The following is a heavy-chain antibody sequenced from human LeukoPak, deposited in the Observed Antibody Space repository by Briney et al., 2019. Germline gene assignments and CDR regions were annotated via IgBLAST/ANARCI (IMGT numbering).Heavy chain of an antibody. Sequence: SETLSLTCTVSSGSINNNTFYWGWIRQPPGKGLEWIGSIYYSGSTYYNPSLKSRVTIAVDTSKNQFSLKMSSVAAADTAVYYCARRSDSGSDDGEDYFDHWGQGTLVTASS. D-gene: IGHD1-26*01. V-gene: IGHV4-39*01. J-gene: IGHJ4*02. CDR1: SGSINNNTFY. CDR3: ARRSDSGSDDGEDYFDH. CDR2: IYYSGST.